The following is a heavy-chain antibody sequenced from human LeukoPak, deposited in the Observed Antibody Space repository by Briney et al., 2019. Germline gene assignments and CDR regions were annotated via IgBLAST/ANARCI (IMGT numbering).Heavy chain of an antibody. V-gene: IGHV4-61*08. CDR1: GDSISSGGYY. Sequence: PSETLSLTCTVSGDSISSGGYYWSWIRQPPGKGLEWIGYIYYSGSTNYNPSLKSRVTISVDTSKNQFSLKLSSLSAADTATYYCARTGYSSTWSPLNHFDYWGQGLLVTVST. CDR3: ARTGYSSTWSPLNHFDY. J-gene: IGHJ4*02. D-gene: IGHD6-13*01. CDR2: IYYSGST.